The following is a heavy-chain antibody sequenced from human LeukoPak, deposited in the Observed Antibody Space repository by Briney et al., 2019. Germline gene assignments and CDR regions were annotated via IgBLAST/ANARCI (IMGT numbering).Heavy chain of an antibody. CDR3: ARSHDYALLWLDP. CDR1: GFTFSSYG. J-gene: IGHJ5*02. Sequence: PGGSLRLSSAASGFTFSSYGMHWVRQSPGRGLEWIGQIYHTGSTNFNPSLKSRISMSIDKSNNHFSLNLRSVTAADTAVYYCARSHDYALLWLDPWGQGTLVTVSS. CDR2: IYHTGST. D-gene: IGHD4-17*01. V-gene: IGHV4-4*02.